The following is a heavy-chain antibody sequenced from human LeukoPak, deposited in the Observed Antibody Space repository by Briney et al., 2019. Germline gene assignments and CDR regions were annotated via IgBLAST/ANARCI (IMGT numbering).Heavy chain of an antibody. CDR1: GFILSNYW. J-gene: IGHJ3*01. V-gene: IGHV3-7*01. CDR2: IKQDGSEK. Sequence: GGSLRLSCEASGFILSNYWMTWVRQAPGKGLEWVANIKQDGSEKNHVDSVKGRFTISRDNAKNSLYLQMNSLRAEDTAVYYCARGGASRPDFWGQGTMVTVSS. D-gene: IGHD1-26*01. CDR3: ARGGASRPDF.